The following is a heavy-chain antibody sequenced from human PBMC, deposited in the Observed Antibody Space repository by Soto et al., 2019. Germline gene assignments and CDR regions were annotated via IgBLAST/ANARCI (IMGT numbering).Heavy chain of an antibody. J-gene: IGHJ5*02. CDR2: IYHSGST. CDR3: ARVVGTVLRWFDP. CDR1: GGSIRSGGYS. V-gene: IGHV4-30-2*01. Sequence: SETLSLTCAVSGGSIRSGGYSWSWIRQPPGKGLEWIGYIYHSGSTYYNPSLKSRVTISVDRSKNQFSLKLSSVTAADTAVYYCARVVGTVLRWFDPWGQGTLVTVSS. D-gene: IGHD5-12*01.